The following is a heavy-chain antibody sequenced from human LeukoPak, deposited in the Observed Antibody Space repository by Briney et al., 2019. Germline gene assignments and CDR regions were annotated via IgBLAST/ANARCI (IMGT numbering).Heavy chain of an antibody. V-gene: IGHV3-49*03. Sequence: GGSLRLSCTASGFTFGDYAMSWFRQAPGKGLEWVGFIRSKAYGGTTEYAASVKGRFTTSRDDSKGIAYLQMNSLKTEDTAVYYCTRGSQYYGSGSSDYWGQGTLVTVSS. D-gene: IGHD3-10*01. CDR3: TRGSQYYGSGSSDY. CDR2: IRSKAYGGTT. J-gene: IGHJ4*02. CDR1: GFTFGDYA.